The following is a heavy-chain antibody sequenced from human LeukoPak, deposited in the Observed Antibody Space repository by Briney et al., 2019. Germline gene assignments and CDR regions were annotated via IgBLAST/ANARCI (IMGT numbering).Heavy chain of an antibody. CDR1: GGSISSYY. D-gene: IGHD3-10*01. J-gene: IGHJ4*02. Sequence: SETLSLTCTVSGGSISSYYWSWIRQPAGKGLEWIGRIYTSGSTNYNPSLKSRVTMSVDTSKNQFSLKLSSVTAADTAVYYCGRDVLWFWELSGFLWGQGTLVTVSS. V-gene: IGHV4-4*07. CDR3: GRDVLWFWELSGFL. CDR2: IYTSGST.